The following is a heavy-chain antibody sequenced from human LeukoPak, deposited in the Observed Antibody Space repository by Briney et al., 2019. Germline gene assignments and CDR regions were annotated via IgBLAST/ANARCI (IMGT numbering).Heavy chain of an antibody. J-gene: IGHJ6*03. V-gene: IGHV3-30*03. CDR1: GITFSSYG. Sequence: PGRSLRLSCAASGITFSSYGMHWVRQAPGKGLEWVAVISYDGSNKYYADSVKGRFTISRDNAKNSLYLQMNSLRAEDTAVYYCARDSSSSWYTGFYYYYMDVWGKGTTVTVSS. D-gene: IGHD6-13*01. CDR3: ARDSSSSWYTGFYYYYMDV. CDR2: ISYDGSNK.